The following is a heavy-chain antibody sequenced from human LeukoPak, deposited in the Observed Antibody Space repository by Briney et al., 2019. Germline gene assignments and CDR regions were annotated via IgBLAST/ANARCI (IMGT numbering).Heavy chain of an antibody. CDR3: ARSHFSSAFDI. V-gene: IGHV4-34*01. CDR2: IKQSGST. CDR1: GGSFCGYY. J-gene: IGHJ3*02. Sequence: SETLSLTCAGYGGSFCGYYWSRIRQAPGKGRAWIGKIKQSGSTNYNPSLTSRVTISVDTSKNQFALKLSTVTAANTAGYYCARSHFSSAFDIWGQGTMVTVSS.